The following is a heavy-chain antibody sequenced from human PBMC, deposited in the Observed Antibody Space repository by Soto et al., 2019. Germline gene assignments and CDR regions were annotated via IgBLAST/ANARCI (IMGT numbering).Heavy chain of an antibody. Sequence: EVQLVESGGGLVKSGGSLRLSCAASGFIFSKAWMNWVRQGQGKGLEWVARIKSKLDSETTDYAAPGDARFTILRDDSTNTMYLQMNSLSSDDAGDYSWTKVAGMGRGDMDYWGQGTLVTVSS. J-gene: IGHJ4*02. V-gene: IGHV3-15*07. CDR3: TKVAGMGRGDMDY. CDR2: IKSKLDSETT. CDR1: GFIFSKAW. D-gene: IGHD6-19*01.